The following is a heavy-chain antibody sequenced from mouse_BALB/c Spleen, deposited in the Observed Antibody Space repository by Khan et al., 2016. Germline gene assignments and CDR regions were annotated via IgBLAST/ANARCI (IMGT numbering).Heavy chain of an antibody. Sequence: VQLQESGPGLVAPSQSLSITCTVSGFSLTNYGVHWVRQPPGKGLEWLGVIWAGGNTNYNSALMSRLSISKDNSKSQVFLKMNSLQTDDTAMYFGARDHDGNDGPYAMDYWGQGTSVTVSS. CDR1: GFSLTNYG. V-gene: IGHV2-9*02. J-gene: IGHJ4*01. CDR2: IWAGGNT. CDR3: ARDHDGNDGPYAMDY. D-gene: IGHD2-2*01.